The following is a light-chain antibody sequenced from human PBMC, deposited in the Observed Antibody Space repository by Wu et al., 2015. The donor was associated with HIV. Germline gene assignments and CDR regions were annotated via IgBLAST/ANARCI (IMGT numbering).Light chain of an antibody. Sequence: EIVLTQSPGTLSLSPGERATLSCRASQSVSSSYLAWYQQKPGQAPRLLIYGASSRATGIPDRFSGSGSGTDFTLTISRLEPEDFAVYYCQQYGSSPISITFGQGTRLEIK. CDR3: QQYGSSPISIT. CDR2: GAS. J-gene: IGKJ5*01. V-gene: IGKV3-20*01. CDR1: QSVSSSY.